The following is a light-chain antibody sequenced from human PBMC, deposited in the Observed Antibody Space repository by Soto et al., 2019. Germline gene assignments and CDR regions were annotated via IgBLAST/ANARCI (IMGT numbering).Light chain of an antibody. Sequence: SYELTQPPSVSVSPGQTARITCSGEALPKQYAYWYQQKPGQAPVLVLYKDNERPSGIPERFSGSSSGTTVTLTISGVQAEDEADYYCQSVDSSGTYYVFGYGTKVTVL. CDR2: KDN. J-gene: IGLJ1*01. V-gene: IGLV3-25*02. CDR3: QSVDSSGTYYV. CDR1: ALPKQY.